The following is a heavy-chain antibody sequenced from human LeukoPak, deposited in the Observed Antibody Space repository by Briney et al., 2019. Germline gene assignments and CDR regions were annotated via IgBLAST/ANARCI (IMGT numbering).Heavy chain of an antibody. Sequence: PGGSLRLSCAASGFTFSHYWIHWVRQPPGMGLVWVSRINERGTDSMYAESVKGRFTISRDNAKNTVYLQMNSLRAEDTAVYYCVRDETLWTLDWWGQGTLVSVSS. J-gene: IGHJ4*02. CDR2: INERGTDS. CDR1: GFTFSHYW. CDR3: VRDETLWTLDW. V-gene: IGHV3-74*03. D-gene: IGHD1-1*01.